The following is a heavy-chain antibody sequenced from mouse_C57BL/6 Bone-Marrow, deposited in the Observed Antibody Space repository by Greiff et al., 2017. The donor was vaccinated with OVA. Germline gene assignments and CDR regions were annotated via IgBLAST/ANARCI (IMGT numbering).Heavy chain of an antibody. CDR2: IDPENGDT. Sequence: EVQLQESGAELVRPGASVKLSCTASGFNIKDDYMHWVKQRPEQGLEWIGWIDPENGDTEYASKFKGKATITADTSSKTAYLQLSSLTSEDTAFYYCTRYSFAYWGQGTLVTVSA. CDR3: TRYSFAY. J-gene: IGHJ3*01. V-gene: IGHV14-4*01. D-gene: IGHD2-12*01. CDR1: GFNIKDDY.